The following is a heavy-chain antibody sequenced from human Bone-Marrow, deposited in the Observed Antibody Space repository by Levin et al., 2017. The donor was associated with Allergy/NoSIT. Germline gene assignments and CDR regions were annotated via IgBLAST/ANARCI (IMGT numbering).Heavy chain of an antibody. Sequence: LSLTCAASGFTFSSYWMHWVRQAPGKGLVWVSRIDSDGSGTRYADSVKGRFTISRDNAKNTLYLQMNSLRAEDTAMYYCARAGGSGSFYFDYWSQGTLVTVSS. CDR3: ARAGGSGSFYFDY. V-gene: IGHV3-74*01. CDR1: GFTFSSYW. J-gene: IGHJ4*02. D-gene: IGHD3-10*01. CDR2: IDSDGSGT.